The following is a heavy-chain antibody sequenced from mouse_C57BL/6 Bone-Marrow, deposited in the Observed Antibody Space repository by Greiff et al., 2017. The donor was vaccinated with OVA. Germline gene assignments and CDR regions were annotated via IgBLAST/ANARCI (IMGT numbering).Heavy chain of an antibody. CDR2: IYPGSGST. D-gene: IGHD1-2*01. J-gene: IGHJ3*01. V-gene: IGHV1-26*01. Sequence: EVQLQQSGPELVKPGASVKISCKASGYTFTDYYMNWVKQSHGKSLEWIGDIYPGSGSTNYNEKFKSKATLTVDTSSSTAYMQLSSLTSEDSAVYYCARTAGAYWGQGTLVTVSA. CDR1: GYTFTDYY. CDR3: ARTAGAY.